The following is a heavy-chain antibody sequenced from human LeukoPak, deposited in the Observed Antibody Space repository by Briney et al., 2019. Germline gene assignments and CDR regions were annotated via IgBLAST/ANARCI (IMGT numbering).Heavy chain of an antibody. V-gene: IGHV3-23*01. J-gene: IGHJ4*02. CDR2: ISGSGGST. Sequence: AGGSLRLSCAASGFTFSSYAMSWVRQAPGKGLEWVSAISGSGGSTYYADSVKGRFTISRDNSKNTLYLQMNSLRAEDTAVYYCARSLRGSGCFDWGQGTLVTVSS. CDR3: ARSLRGSGCFD. CDR1: GFTFSSYA. D-gene: IGHD3-10*01.